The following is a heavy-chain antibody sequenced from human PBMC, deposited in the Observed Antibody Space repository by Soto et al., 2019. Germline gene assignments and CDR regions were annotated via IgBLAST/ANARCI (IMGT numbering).Heavy chain of an antibody. J-gene: IGHJ4*02. CDR2: VSKSDYT. CDR1: GFNFNNYG. V-gene: IGHV3-21*01. CDR3: AREDSIIIPAVSDF. D-gene: IGHD2-2*01. Sequence: GSLRLSCAVSGFNFNNYGINWVRQAPGKGLEWVSSVSKSDYTYYSDSVKGRFTISRGNAKNSVSLQMNTLRAEDTAVYYCAREDSIIIPAVSDFWGQGTLVTVSS.